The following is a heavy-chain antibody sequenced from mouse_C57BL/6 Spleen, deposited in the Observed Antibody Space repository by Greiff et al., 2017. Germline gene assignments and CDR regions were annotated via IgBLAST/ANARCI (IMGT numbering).Heavy chain of an antibody. V-gene: IGHV5-17*01. J-gene: IGHJ2*01. D-gene: IGHD1-1*01. CDR2: ISSGSSTI. Sequence: EVQRVESGGGLVKPGGSLKLSCAASGFTFSDYGMHWVRQAPEKGLEWVAYISSGSSTIYYADTVKGRYTISRDNAKNTLFLQMTSLRSEDTAMYYCARGGTVALDYWGQGTTLTVSS. CDR3: ARGGTVALDY. CDR1: GFTFSDYG.